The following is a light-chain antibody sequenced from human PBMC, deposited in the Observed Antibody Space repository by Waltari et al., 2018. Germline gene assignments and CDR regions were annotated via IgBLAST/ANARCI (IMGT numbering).Light chain of an antibody. CDR1: QFINKY. V-gene: IGKV1-39*01. Sequence: DIQMTQHPSSLSASVGDRVTMTCRASQFINKYLNWYQQKPGKAPKFLIYAASSLQSGVPSRFRGSGSGTNFTLTISSLQPEDFAIYSCQQSYSPPYTFGQGTKLEVK. CDR2: AAS. CDR3: QQSYSPPYT. J-gene: IGKJ2*01.